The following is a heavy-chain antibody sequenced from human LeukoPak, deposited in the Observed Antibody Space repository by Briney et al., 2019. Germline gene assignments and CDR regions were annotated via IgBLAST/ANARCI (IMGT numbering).Heavy chain of an antibody. CDR3: ARDHSSGYDY. CDR1: GFTFSRYW. D-gene: IGHD6-19*01. CDR2: IKQDGSEK. V-gene: IGHV3-7*01. J-gene: IGHJ4*02. Sequence: GGSLRLSCTASGFTFSRYWMSWVRQAPGKGLEWVANIKQDGSEKYYVDSVKGRFTISRDNAKNSLYLQMNSLRAEDTAVYYCARDHSSGYDYWGQGTLVTVSS.